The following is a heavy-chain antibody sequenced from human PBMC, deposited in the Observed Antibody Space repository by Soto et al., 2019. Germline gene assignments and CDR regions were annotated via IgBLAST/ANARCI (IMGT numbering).Heavy chain of an antibody. J-gene: IGHJ4*02. CDR3: ARELYSCGGDCPYYMDY. CDR2: ISLYHHST. CDR1: GYRFTDYF. Sequence: ASVKGSCKTSGYRFTDYFIHWGRRAPGQGLEWMGIISLYHHSTSYAQKFQGRLTVTADTSTTTVYMDLSSLTSEDSAVYWCARELYSCGGDCPYYMDYWGQGTLVTVSS. D-gene: IGHD2-21*02. V-gene: IGHV1-46*01.